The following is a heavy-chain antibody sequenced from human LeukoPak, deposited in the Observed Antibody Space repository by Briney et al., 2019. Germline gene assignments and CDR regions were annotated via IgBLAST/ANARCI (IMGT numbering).Heavy chain of an antibody. Sequence: GRSLRLSCAASGFTFSSYAMSWVPQAPGKGLEWVSATSSSDAGTYYADSVRGRFTISRDNSKNTLYLQMNSLRAEDTAVYYCAKAQRLLLEGPDYWGQGTLVTVSS. D-gene: IGHD3-10*01. CDR2: TSSSDAGT. V-gene: IGHV3-23*01. CDR3: AKAQRLLLEGPDY. J-gene: IGHJ4*02. CDR1: GFTFSSYA.